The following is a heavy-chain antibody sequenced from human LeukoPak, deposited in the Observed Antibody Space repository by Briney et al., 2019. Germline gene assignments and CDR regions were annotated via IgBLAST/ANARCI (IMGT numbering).Heavy chain of an antibody. Sequence: PGGSLRLSCAASGFTLNTYWMNWVRQAPGKGLVWVSRINSDGSSLTYADSVKGRFTVSRDNAKNTLYLQMNSLRAEDTAVYYCARDKHDGSGSSSDFDYWGQGTLVTVSS. V-gene: IGHV3-74*03. CDR1: GFTLNTYW. J-gene: IGHJ4*02. CDR2: INSDGSSL. CDR3: ARDKHDGSGSSSDFDY. D-gene: IGHD3-10*01.